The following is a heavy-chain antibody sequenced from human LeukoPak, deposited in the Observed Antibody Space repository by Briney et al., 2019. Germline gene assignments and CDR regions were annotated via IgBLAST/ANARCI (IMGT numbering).Heavy chain of an antibody. Sequence: QPGGSLRLSCAASGFTFSSYAMSWVRQAPGKGLEWVSLIYSDGTGYYADSVKGRFTISRDNSKNTLYLQMNSLRAEDTAVYYCARRERLGYSYGRGTLDIWGQGTMVTVSS. CDR1: GFTFSSYA. CDR2: IYSDGTG. J-gene: IGHJ3*02. CDR3: ARRERLGYSYGRGTLDI. D-gene: IGHD5-18*01. V-gene: IGHV3-66*01.